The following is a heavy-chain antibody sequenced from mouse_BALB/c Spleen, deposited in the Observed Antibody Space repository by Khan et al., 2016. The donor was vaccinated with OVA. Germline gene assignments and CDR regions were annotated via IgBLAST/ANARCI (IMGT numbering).Heavy chain of an antibody. Sequence: EVQLQESGGDLMKPGGSLKLSCAASGFTFSTYGMSWVRQTPDKRLEWVATINSDGYYTYYPDSVQGRFTISRNNAKNTLYLQISSLKSEDTAMYYCASHLTGSFAYWGQGTLVTVSA. J-gene: IGHJ3*01. D-gene: IGHD4-1*01. CDR3: ASHLTGSFAY. CDR2: INSDGYYT. V-gene: IGHV5-6*01. CDR1: GFTFSTYG.